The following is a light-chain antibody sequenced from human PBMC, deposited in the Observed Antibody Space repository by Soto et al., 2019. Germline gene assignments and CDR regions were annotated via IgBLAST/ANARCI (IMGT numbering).Light chain of an antibody. V-gene: IGLV1-40*01. Sequence: QSVLTQPPSVSGAPGQRVTISCTGSISNIGAGYDVHWYQQLPGTAPKLLIYNNNNRPSGVTDRCSGSKSGTSASLAITGLQAEDEADYYCQSYDSSLSGSVFGGGTQLTVL. CDR3: QSYDSSLSGSV. CDR2: NNN. J-gene: IGLJ3*02. CDR1: ISNIGAGYD.